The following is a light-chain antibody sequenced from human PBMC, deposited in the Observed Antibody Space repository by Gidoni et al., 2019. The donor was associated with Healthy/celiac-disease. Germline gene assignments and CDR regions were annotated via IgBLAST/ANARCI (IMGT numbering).Light chain of an antibody. CDR2: DAS. CDR1: QSVSRY. Sequence: EIVLTQSPATLSLSPGERATPSCRASQSVSRYLAWYQQKPDQAPRLLIYDASNRATGIPARFSGSGSGTDFTLTISSLEPEDFAVYYCQQRSNWPPRITFGPXTKVDIK. V-gene: IGKV3-11*01. CDR3: QQRSNWPPRIT. J-gene: IGKJ3*01.